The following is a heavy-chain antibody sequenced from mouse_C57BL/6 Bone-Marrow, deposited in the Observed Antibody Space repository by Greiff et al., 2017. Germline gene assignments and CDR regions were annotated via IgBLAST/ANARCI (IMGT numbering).Heavy chain of an antibody. V-gene: IGHV1-64*01. D-gene: IGHD1-1*01. CDR2: IHPNSGST. CDR1: GYTFTSYW. Sequence: QVQLQQPGAELVKPGASVKLSCKASGYTFTSYWMHWVKQRPGQGLEWIGMIHPNSGSTNYNEKFKSKATLTVDKSSSTAYMQLSSLTSEDSAVYYCARSFIYYYGSSCYYYAMDYWGQGTSVTVSS. J-gene: IGHJ4*01. CDR3: ARSFIYYYGSSCYYYAMDY.